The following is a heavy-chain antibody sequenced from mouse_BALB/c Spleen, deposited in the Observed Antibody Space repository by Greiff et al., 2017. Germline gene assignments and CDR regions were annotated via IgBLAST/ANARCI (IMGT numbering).Heavy chain of an antibody. J-gene: IGHJ3*01. CDR1: GFSLTSYG. CDR2: IWAGGST. Sequence: QVQLKESGPGLVAPSQSLSITCTVSGFSLTSYGVHWVRQPPGKGLEWLGVIWAGGSTNYNSALMSRLSISKDNSKSQVFLKINTLQTDDTSMYYCAIDDYYVSSYPWFAYWGQGTLVTVSA. V-gene: IGHV2-9*02. CDR3: AIDDYYVSSYPWFAY. D-gene: IGHD1-1*01.